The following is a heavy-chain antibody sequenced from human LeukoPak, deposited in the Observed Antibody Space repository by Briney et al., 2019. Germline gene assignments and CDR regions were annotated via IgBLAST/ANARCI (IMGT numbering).Heavy chain of an antibody. D-gene: IGHD3-10*01. V-gene: IGHV1-46*01. CDR3: AGTYGSGSYLGFRIDY. Sequence: GASVKVSCKASGYTFTSYYMHWVRQAPGQGLEWMGIINPSGGSTSYAQKFQGRVTMTRDMSTSTVYMELSSLRSEDTAVYYCAGTYGSGSYLGFRIDYWGQGTLVTVSS. CDR1: GYTFTSYY. CDR2: INPSGGST. J-gene: IGHJ4*02.